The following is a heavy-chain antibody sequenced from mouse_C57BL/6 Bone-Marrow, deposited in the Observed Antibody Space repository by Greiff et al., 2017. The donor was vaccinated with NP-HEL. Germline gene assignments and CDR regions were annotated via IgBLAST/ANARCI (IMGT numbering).Heavy chain of an antibody. J-gene: IGHJ4*01. CDR3: ATFYYDYPLYAMDY. Sequence: QVQLQQSGPELVKPGASVKISCKASGYAFSSSWMNWVKQRPGKGLEWIGRIYPGDGDTNYNGKFKGKATLTADKSSSTAYMQLSSLTSEDSAVYFCATFYYDYPLYAMDYWGQGTSVTVSS. D-gene: IGHD2-4*01. CDR2: IYPGDGDT. CDR1: GYAFSSSW. V-gene: IGHV1-82*01.